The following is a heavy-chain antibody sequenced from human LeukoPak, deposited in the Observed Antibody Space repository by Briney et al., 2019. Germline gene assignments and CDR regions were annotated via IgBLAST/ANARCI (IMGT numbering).Heavy chain of an antibody. J-gene: IGHJ4*02. CDR3: ARDRGRRVGATANYYFDY. CDR1: GDSVSSNSAA. Sequence: SQTLSLTCAISGDSVSSNSAAWNWIRQSPSRGLEWLGRTYYRSKWYNDYAVSVKSRITINPDTSKNQFSLQPNSVTPEDTAVYYCARDRGRRVGATANYYFDYWGQGTLVTVSS. V-gene: IGHV6-1*01. CDR2: TYYRSKWYN. D-gene: IGHD1-26*01.